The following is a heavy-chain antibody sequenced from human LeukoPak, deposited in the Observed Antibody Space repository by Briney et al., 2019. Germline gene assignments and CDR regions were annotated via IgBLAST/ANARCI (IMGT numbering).Heavy chain of an antibody. CDR1: RFTFSSYW. D-gene: IGHD3-10*01. V-gene: IGHV3-23*01. J-gene: IGHJ4*02. Sequence: PGGSLRLSCAASRFTFSSYWMSWVRQAPGKGLEWVSAISGSGGSTYYADSVKGRSTISSDNSKNTLYLQMNSLRAEDTAVYYCAGRGSGSYFDYWGQGTLVTVSS. CDR2: ISGSGGST. CDR3: AGRGSGSYFDY.